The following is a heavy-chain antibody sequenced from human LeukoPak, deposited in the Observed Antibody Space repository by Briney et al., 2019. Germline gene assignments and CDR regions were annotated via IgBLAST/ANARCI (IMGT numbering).Heavy chain of an antibody. D-gene: IGHD3-3*01. Sequence: SETLSLTCTVSGGSISSSSYYWSWIRQPPGKGLEWIGEINHSGSTNYNPSLKSRVTISVDTSKNQFSLRLSSVTAADTAVYYCARGRGGVVLYYYYYMDVWGKGTTVTVSS. J-gene: IGHJ6*03. CDR3: ARGRGGVVLYYYYYMDV. V-gene: IGHV4-39*07. CDR2: INHSGST. CDR1: GGSISSSSYY.